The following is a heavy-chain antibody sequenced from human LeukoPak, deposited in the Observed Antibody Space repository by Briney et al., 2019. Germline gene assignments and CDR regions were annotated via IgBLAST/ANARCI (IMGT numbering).Heavy chain of an antibody. D-gene: IGHD6-13*01. CDR3: ARDRLSGYSSSWYYGTNWFDP. J-gene: IGHJ5*02. V-gene: IGHV4-34*01. CDR1: GGSFSGYY. CDR2: INHSGST. Sequence: PSETLPLTCAVYGGSFSGYYWSWIRQPPGKGLEWIGEINHSGSTNYNPSLKSRVTISVDTSKNQFSLKLSSVTAADTAVYYCARDRLSGYSSSWYYGTNWFDPWGQGTLVTVSS.